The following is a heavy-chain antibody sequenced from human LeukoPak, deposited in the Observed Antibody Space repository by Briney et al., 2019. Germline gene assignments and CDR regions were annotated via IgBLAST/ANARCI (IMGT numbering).Heavy chain of an antibody. CDR3: ARDNGFLEWDIYYYYMDV. CDR2: IYYSGST. CDR1: GGSISSYY. Sequence: SETLSLTCTVSGGSISSYYWSWIRQPPGKGLEWIGYIYYSGSTNYNPSLKSRVTISVDTSKNQFSLKLSSVTAADTAVYYCARDNGFLEWDIYYYYMDVWGKGTTVTVSS. J-gene: IGHJ6*03. D-gene: IGHD3-3*01. V-gene: IGHV4-59*12.